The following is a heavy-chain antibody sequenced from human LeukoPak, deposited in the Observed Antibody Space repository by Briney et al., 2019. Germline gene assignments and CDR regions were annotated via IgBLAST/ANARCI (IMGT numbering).Heavy chain of an antibody. Sequence: SENLSLTCTVSGGSISSYYWSWIRQPPGKGLEWIGYIYTSGSTNYNPSLKSRVTISVDTSKNQFSLQLRSVTAADTAVYYCAREDPQTTVPEGMDVWGQGTTVTVSS. V-gene: IGHV4-59*01. CDR3: AREDPQTTVPEGMDV. J-gene: IGHJ6*02. CDR2: IYTSGST. CDR1: GGSISSYY. D-gene: IGHD4-17*01.